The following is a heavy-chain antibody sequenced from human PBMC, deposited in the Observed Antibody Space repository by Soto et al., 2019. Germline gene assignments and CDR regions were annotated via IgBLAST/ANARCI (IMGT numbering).Heavy chain of an antibody. V-gene: IGHV4-61*01. J-gene: IGHJ4*02. CDR2: IYYSGST. Sequence: QVQLQESGPGLVKPSETLSLTCTVSGGSVSSGSYYWSWIRQPPGKGLEWIGYIYYSGSTNYNPPLKSRVTISVDTSKNQFSLKLSSVTAADTAVYYCARRGRTVTTDYWGQGTLVTVSS. CDR1: GGSVSSGSYY. D-gene: IGHD4-17*01. CDR3: ARRGRTVTTDY.